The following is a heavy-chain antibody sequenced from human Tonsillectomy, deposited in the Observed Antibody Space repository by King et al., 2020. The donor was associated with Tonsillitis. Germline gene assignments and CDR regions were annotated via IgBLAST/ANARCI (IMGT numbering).Heavy chain of an antibody. CDR2: INHSGST. Sequence: VQLQQWGAGLLKPSETLSLTCAVYGGSFSGYYWSWIRQPPGKGLEWIGQINHSGSTNYNPSLKCRVTISVDTSKNQFSLKLSSVTAADTAVYYRVGDGDCWGIPPGEYGMDVWGQGTTVTVSS. CDR1: GGSFSGYY. D-gene: IGHD3-3*01. J-gene: IGHJ6*02. V-gene: IGHV4-34*01. CDR3: VGDGDCWGIPPGEYGMDV.